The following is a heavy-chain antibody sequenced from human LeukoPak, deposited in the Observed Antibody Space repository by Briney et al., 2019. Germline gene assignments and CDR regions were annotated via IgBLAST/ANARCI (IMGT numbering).Heavy chain of an antibody. CDR2: LSSSGNA. CDR3: TKDASYARENDNSGLFID. CDR1: GFSFSDHE. Sequence: GGSLRLSCAASGFSFSDHEMNWVRQAPGKGLEWVSYLSSSGNAYYADSVKGRFTISRDKSKNTLYVQMNSLRADDTAVYYCTKDASYARENDNSGLFIDWGQGTLVTVSS. D-gene: IGHD3-22*01. V-gene: IGHV3-48*03. J-gene: IGHJ4*02.